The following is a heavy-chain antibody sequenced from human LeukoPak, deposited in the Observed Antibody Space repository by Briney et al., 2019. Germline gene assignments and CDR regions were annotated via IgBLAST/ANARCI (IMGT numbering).Heavy chain of an antibody. V-gene: IGHV3-7*04. Sequence: GGSLRLSCAASGFTFSGYWMSWVRQAPGKGLEWVANIKQDGSEKYYVDSVKGRFTISRDNAKNSLFLQVNSLRAEDTAVYYCARDWQWQQLDGDAFDIWGQGAMVTVSS. J-gene: IGHJ3*02. CDR1: GFTFSGYW. CDR3: ARDWQWQQLDGDAFDI. CDR2: IKQDGSEK. D-gene: IGHD6-13*01.